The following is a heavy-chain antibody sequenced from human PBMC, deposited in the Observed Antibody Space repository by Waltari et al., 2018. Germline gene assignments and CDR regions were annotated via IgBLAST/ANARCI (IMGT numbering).Heavy chain of an antibody. CDR1: GGSFTPNY. CDR3: ARVKSGFDA. Sequence: QVQLTQWGAGLLKISETLSLTCEFSGGSFTPNYWSWLRHSPGKGLEWIGEIYHTGSHTYNPSPQNRVTRSVDRSKILFSLEVTSITAADAAIYYCARVKSGFDAWGQGTVVTVSS. V-gene: IGHV4-34*01. CDR2: IYHTGSH. J-gene: IGHJ4*02.